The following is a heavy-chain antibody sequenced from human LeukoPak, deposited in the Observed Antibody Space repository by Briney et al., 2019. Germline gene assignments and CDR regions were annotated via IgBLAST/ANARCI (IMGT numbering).Heavy chain of an antibody. Sequence: GGSLRLSCAASGFTFSNAWMSWVRQAPGKGLEWVGRIKSKTDGGTTDYAAPVKGRFTISRDDSKNTLYLQMNSLRAEDTAVYYCAREYQMYYDFWSGYPLDYWGQGTLVTVSS. D-gene: IGHD3-3*01. J-gene: IGHJ4*02. V-gene: IGHV3-15*01. CDR3: AREYQMYYDFWSGYPLDY. CDR1: GFTFSNAW. CDR2: IKSKTDGGTT.